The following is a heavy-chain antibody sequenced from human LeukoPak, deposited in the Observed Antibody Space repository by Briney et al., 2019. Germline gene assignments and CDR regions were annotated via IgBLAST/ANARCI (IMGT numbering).Heavy chain of an antibody. CDR3: ARGTGIAVAASTGGYDY. V-gene: IGHV3-13*01. CDR2: IGTAGDT. J-gene: IGHJ4*02. CDR1: GFTFSSYD. D-gene: IGHD6-19*01. Sequence: PGGSLRLSCAASGFTFSSYDMHWVRQATGKGLEWVSAIGTAGDTYYPGSVKGRFTISRENAKNSLYLQMNSLRAGDTAVYYCARGTGIAVAASTGGYDYWGQGTLVTVSS.